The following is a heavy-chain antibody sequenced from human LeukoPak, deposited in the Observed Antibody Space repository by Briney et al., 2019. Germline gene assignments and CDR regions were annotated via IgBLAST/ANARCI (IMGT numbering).Heavy chain of an antibody. D-gene: IGHD1-1*01. CDR1: GGFISSYH. Sequence: SETLSLTCTVSGGFISSYHWSWIRQPPGKGLEWIGYISYSGSPKYNPSLKSRVAMSVDTSRGQFSLKLNSVTAADTAVYYCAGLETSGYLGYWGQGTLVTVSS. CDR3: AGLETSGYLGY. J-gene: IGHJ4*02. CDR2: ISYSGSP. V-gene: IGHV4-59*08.